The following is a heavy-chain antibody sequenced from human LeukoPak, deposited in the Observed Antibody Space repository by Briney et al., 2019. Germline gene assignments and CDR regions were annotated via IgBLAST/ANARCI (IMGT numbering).Heavy chain of an antibody. V-gene: IGHV1-46*01. CDR1: GYTFTSYY. CDR3: ASPVHYYDSSGLDY. Sequence: ASVKVSCKASGYTFTSYYMHWVRQAPGQGLEWMGIINPSGGSTSYAQKFQGRVTITADESTSTAYMELSSLRSEDTAVYYCASPVHYYDSSGLDYWGQGTLVTVSS. CDR2: INPSGGST. D-gene: IGHD3-22*01. J-gene: IGHJ4*02.